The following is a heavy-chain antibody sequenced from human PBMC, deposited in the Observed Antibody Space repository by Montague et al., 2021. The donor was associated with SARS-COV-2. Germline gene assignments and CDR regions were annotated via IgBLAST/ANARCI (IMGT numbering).Heavy chain of an antibody. CDR2: FLQNGST. J-gene: IGHJ4*02. CDR3: VRAGGLDNRPPV. Sequence: SETLSLTCSGLVSWNSGADRKSTLLHSRHGSLSCAVLFLQNGSTNYNPSRKSRVTMSIDKSKNQFSLELNSVTAADTALYYCVRAGGLDNRPPVWGQGALVIVSS. V-gene: IGHV4-4*02. D-gene: IGHD3/OR15-3a*01. CDR1: VSWNSGADR.